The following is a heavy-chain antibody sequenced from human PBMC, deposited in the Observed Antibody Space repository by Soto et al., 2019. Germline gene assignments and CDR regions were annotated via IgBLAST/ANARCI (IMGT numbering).Heavy chain of an antibody. J-gene: IGHJ4*02. D-gene: IGHD6-13*01. CDR3: ARGGPQAAAGLYYFDY. CDR1: GGSFSGYY. V-gene: IGHV4-34*01. CDR2: INHSGST. Sequence: PSETLSLTCAVYGGSFSGYYWSWIRQPPGKGLEWIGEINHSGSTNYNPSLKSRVTISVDTSKNQFSLKLSSVTAADTAVYYCARGGPQAAAGLYYFDYWGQGTLVTVS.